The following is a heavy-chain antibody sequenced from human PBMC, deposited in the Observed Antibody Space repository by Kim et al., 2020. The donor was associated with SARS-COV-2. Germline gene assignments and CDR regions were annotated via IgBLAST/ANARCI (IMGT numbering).Heavy chain of an antibody. J-gene: IGHJ6*02. CDR1: GFTFSDYY. CDR2: ISSSSSYT. Sequence: GGSLRLSCAASGFTFSDYYMSWIRQAPGKGLEWVSYISSSSSYTNYADSVKGRFTISRDNAKNSLYLQMNSLRAEDTAVYYCASHATFDSSGWYSAYYYYYGMDVWGQGTTVTVSS. D-gene: IGHD6-19*01. V-gene: IGHV3-11*03. CDR3: ASHATFDSSGWYSAYYYYYGMDV.